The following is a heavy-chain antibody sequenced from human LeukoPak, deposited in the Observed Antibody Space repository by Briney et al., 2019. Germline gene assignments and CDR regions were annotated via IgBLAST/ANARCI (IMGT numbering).Heavy chain of an antibody. CDR1: GDSISSGDYY. Sequence: PSETLSLTCTVSGDSISSGDYYWSWIRQPAGKGLEWIGRISSSGSTYYNPSLKSRVTVSVDTSKNQFSLKLSSVTAADTAVYYCARGQTWIQLWVYAFDIWGQGTMVTVSS. V-gene: IGHV4-61*02. D-gene: IGHD5-18*01. J-gene: IGHJ3*02. CDR2: ISSSGST. CDR3: ARGQTWIQLWVYAFDI.